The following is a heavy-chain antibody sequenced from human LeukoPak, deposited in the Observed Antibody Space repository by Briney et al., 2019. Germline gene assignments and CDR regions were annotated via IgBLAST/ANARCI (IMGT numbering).Heavy chain of an antibody. J-gene: IGHJ3*02. Sequence: VRQPPXKXXXXIGYIYYSGSTNYNPSLXXRVTISVDTAKXXFSLKLSSVTAADTAVYYCXXXXXXXXXXNXXXXFDIXGXGXMVTVS. CDR3: XXXXXXXXXXNXXXXFDI. V-gene: IGHV4-59*01. CDR2: IYYSGST.